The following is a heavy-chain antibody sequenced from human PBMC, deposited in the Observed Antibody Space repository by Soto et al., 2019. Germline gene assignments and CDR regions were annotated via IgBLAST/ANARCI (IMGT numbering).Heavy chain of an antibody. CDR2: IYYSGST. CDR1: GCSISRSSYY. V-gene: IGHV4-39*01. J-gene: IGHJ4*02. Sequence: SGTLYLTWTVSGCSISRSSYYCGFILQPPGKGLEWIFSIYYSGSTYYNPSLKSRVTISVDTSKNQFSLQLSSVTDADTAVYYCARHYYDSSGYSLFWDYWGQGTLVTVSS. CDR3: ARHYYDSSGYSLFWDY. D-gene: IGHD3-22*01.